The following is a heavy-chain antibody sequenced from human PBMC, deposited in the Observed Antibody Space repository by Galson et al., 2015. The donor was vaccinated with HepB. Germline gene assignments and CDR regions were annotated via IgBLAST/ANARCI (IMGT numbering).Heavy chain of an antibody. Sequence: SLRLSCAASGFTFSGSAIHWVRQASGKGLEWVGRIRSKANNYATAYAASVKGRFAISRDDSKNTAYLQMNTLKTEDTAVYYCTTREGDGDWYFDLWGRGTLVTVSS. CDR2: IRSKANNYAT. CDR3: TTREGDGDWYFDL. D-gene: IGHD1-26*01. CDR1: GFTFSGSA. J-gene: IGHJ2*01. V-gene: IGHV3-73*01.